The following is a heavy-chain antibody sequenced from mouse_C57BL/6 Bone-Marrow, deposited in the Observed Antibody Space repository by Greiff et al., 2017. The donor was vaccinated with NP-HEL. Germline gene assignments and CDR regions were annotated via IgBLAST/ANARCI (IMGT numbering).Heavy chain of an antibody. D-gene: IGHD1-1*01. Sequence: QVTLKECGPGILQSSQTLSLTCSFSGFSLSTSGMGVSWIRQPSGKGLEWLAHIYWDDDKRYNPSLKSRLTISKDTSRNQVFLKITSVDTADTATYYCARRAPYYYGSSYNYAMDYWGQGTSVTVSS. V-gene: IGHV8-12*01. CDR3: ARRAPYYYGSSYNYAMDY. CDR2: IYWDDDK. J-gene: IGHJ4*01. CDR1: GFSLSTSGMG.